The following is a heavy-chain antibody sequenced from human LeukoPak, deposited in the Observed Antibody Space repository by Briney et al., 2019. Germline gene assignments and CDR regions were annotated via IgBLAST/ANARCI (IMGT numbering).Heavy chain of an antibody. V-gene: IGHV1-2*02. J-gene: IGHJ4*02. CDR2: INPNSGGT. D-gene: IGHD3-10*01. Sequence: GASVKVSCKASGYTFTDYYMHWVRQAPGQGLEWVGCINPNSGGTNYAQKFQGRVTVTRDASTTTTYMELSRLKSDDTAVYYCASGGISGDYWGQGALVTVSS. CDR1: GYTFTDYY. CDR3: ASGGISGDY.